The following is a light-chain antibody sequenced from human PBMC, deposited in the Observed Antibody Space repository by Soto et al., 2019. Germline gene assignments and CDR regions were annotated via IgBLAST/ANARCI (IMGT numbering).Light chain of an antibody. CDR2: GAS. Sequence: EIVLTQSPGTLSLSPGERATLSCRASQSVSSSYLAWYQQKPGQAPRPLIYGASSRAIGIPDRFNGSGSGTDFTLTIRRLEPEDFAVYYCQQYGSSPWTFGQGTKVEIK. CDR1: QSVSSSY. J-gene: IGKJ1*01. V-gene: IGKV3-20*01. CDR3: QQYGSSPWT.